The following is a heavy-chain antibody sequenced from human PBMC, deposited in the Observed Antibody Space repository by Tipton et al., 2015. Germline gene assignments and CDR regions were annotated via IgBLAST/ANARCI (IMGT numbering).Heavy chain of an antibody. Sequence: QLVQSGAEVKKPGSSVKVSCKASRGTLRGNIFTWVRQAPGQGLEWVGGVLPIFSRTWYAPRFQGRVTITADELISTIYVELSGLRPDDTAVYYCARGSGGGGNANDVFAMWGQGTRVTVSA. CDR2: VLPIFSRT. J-gene: IGHJ3*02. V-gene: IGHV1-69*01. D-gene: IGHD6-25*01. CDR1: RGTLRGNI. CDR3: ARGSGGGGNANDVFAM.